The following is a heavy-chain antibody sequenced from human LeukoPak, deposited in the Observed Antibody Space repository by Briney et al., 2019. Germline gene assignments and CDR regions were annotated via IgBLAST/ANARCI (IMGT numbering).Heavy chain of an antibody. CDR2: IYYSGST. J-gene: IGHJ4*02. CDR3: ERGLWFGDENPPYFDY. Sequence: SETPSLTCTVSGGSLSSYYWSWIRQPPGRGVEWIGYIYYSGSTNYNPSLMSRVTISVDTSKNQFSLKLSCVTAADTAVYYCERGLWFGDENPPYFDYWGQGILVTVSS. CDR1: GGSLSSYY. D-gene: IGHD3-10*01. V-gene: IGHV4-59*01.